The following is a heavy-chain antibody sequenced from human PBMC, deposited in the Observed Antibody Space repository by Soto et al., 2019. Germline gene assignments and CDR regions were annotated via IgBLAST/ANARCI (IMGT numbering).Heavy chain of an antibody. V-gene: IGHV3-72*01. CDR3: ARGFNSFDQ. CDR2: SRSKVNGFTT. J-gene: IGHJ4*02. Sequence: LRLSCATSGFIFSDHYMDWFRQAPGRRLEWVGRSRSKVNGFTTEYAPSVRGRFTLSRDDSRKSLDLQMNSLKTEDTAVYYCARGFNSFDQWGQGTLVTVSS. CDR1: GFIFSDHY.